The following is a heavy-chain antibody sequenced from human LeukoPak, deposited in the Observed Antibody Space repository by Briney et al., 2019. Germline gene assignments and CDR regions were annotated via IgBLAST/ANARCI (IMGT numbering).Heavy chain of an antibody. CDR2: TYYRSSWYN. J-gene: IGHJ4*02. V-gene: IGHV6-1*01. D-gene: IGHD7-27*01. CDR3: ARGTGVFDY. Sequence: SQTLSLTCAISGDSVSSNSDAWNWIRRSPSRGLEWLGRTYYRSSWYNDYAVSVKSRIIINPDTSKNHFSLQLNSVTPEDTAIYYCARGTGVFDYWGQGTLVTVSS. CDR1: GDSVSSNSDA.